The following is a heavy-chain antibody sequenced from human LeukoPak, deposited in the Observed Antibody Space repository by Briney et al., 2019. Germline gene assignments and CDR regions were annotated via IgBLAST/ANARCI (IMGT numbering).Heavy chain of an antibody. J-gene: IGHJ6*02. V-gene: IGHV1-2*02. CDR2: INPNSGGT. CDR1: GYTFTGYY. D-gene: IGHD6-19*01. CDR3: ARDRVAGPVYYYYYGMDV. Sequence: GASVKVSCKASGYTFTGYYIHWVRQAPGQGLEWMGWINPNSGGTNYAQKFQGRVTMTRDTSTSTVYMELSSLRSEDTAVYYCARDRVAGPVYYYYYGMDVWGQGTTVTVSS.